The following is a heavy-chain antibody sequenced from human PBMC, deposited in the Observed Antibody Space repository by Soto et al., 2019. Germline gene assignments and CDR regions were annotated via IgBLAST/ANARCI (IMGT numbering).Heavy chain of an antibody. CDR1: GGSISSGGYY. Sequence: SETLSLTCTVSGGSISSGGYYCSWIRQHPGKGLEWIGYIYYSGRTYYNPSLHSRVSIAVDTTENQFSLKLTSVTAADTSVYYCARGSFSSSSSWFDPWGRGTLVTSPQ. CDR2: IYYSGRT. CDR3: ARGSFSSSSSWFDP. V-gene: IGHV4-31*03. D-gene: IGHD6-6*01. J-gene: IGHJ5*02.